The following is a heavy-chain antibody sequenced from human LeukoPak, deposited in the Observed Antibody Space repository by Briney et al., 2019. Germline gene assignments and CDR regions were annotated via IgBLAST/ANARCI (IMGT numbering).Heavy chain of an antibody. V-gene: IGHV1-18*04. D-gene: IGHD2-8*01. CDR2: ISAYNGNT. CDR1: GYTFTSYG. CDR3: ARDVWESTYYYYYGMDV. J-gene: IGHJ6*02. Sequence: ASVKVSCKASGYTFTSYGISWVRQAPGQGLEWMGWISAYNGNTNYAQKLQGRVTMTTDTSTSTAYMELRSLRSDDTAVYYCARDVWESTYYYYYGMDVWGQGTTVTVSS.